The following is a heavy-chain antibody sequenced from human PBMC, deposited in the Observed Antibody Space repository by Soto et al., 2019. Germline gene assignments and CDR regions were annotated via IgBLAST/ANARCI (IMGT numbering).Heavy chain of an antibody. D-gene: IGHD6-19*01. V-gene: IGHV1-18*04. CDR1: GYTFTSYG. CDR2: IRAYNGYT. Sequence: GASVKGACKASGYTFTSYGISWVRQAPGQGLEWMGWIRAYNGYTNYAQKFQGRVTVTTDTSTSTAYMELRNLISDDTAIYYCARASDGYRSGWYVGYFDFWGQGTLVTVFS. CDR3: ARASDGYRSGWYVGYFDF. J-gene: IGHJ4*02.